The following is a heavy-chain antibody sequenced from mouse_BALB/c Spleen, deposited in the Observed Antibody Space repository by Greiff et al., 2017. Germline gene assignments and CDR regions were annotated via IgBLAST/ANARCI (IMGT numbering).Heavy chain of an antibody. J-gene: IGHJ4*01. CDR3: ARDDDGYYPYAMDY. V-gene: IGHV5-6-5*01. D-gene: IGHD2-3*01. Sequence: EVQGVESGGGLVKPGGSLKLSCAASGFTFSSYAMSWVRQTPEKRLEWVASISSGGSTYYPDSVKGRFTISRDNARNILYLQMSSLRSEDTAMYYCARDDDGYYPYAMDYWGQGTSVTVSS. CDR2: ISSGGST. CDR1: GFTFSSYA.